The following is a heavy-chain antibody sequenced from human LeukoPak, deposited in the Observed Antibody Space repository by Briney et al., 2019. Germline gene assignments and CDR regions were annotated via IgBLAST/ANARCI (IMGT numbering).Heavy chain of an antibody. V-gene: IGHV3-53*01. CDR3: ARHQPRGAMVRGAFDY. Sequence: GGSLRLSCAASGFTVSSNYMSWARQAPGKGLEWVSVIYSGGSTYYADSVKGRFTISRDNSKNTLYLKMNSLRAEDTAVYSCARHQPRGAMVRGAFDYWGQGTLVTVSS. J-gene: IGHJ4*02. CDR1: GFTVSSNY. CDR2: IYSGGST. D-gene: IGHD5-18*01.